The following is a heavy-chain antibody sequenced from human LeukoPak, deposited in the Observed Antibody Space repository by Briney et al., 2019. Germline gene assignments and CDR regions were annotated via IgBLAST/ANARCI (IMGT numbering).Heavy chain of an antibody. Sequence: GALRLSFVASGFTFSSYSMNWVRQAPGKGLGWLSSSSSSSSYKYYADSVKGQFTISRDNAKNSLYLQMNSLRAEDTAVYYCARDSSGWYYFDYWGQGILVTVSS. CDR2: SSSSSSYK. J-gene: IGHJ4*02. V-gene: IGHV3-21*01. D-gene: IGHD6-19*01. CDR1: GFTFSSYS. CDR3: ARDSSGWYYFDY.